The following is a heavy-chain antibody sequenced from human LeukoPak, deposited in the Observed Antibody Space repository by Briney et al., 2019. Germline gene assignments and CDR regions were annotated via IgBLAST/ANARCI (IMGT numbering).Heavy chain of an antibody. Sequence: PGGSLRLSCAASGFTFSSYGMHWVRQAPGKGLEWVAVISYDGSNKYYADSVKGRFTISRDNSKNTLYLQMNSLRAEDTAVYYCAKVHYDIMIGYHYYYYYYGMDVWGQGTTVTVSS. V-gene: IGHV3-30*18. CDR2: ISYDGSNK. J-gene: IGHJ6*02. CDR1: GFTFSSYG. CDR3: AKVHYDIMIGYHYYYYYYGMDV. D-gene: IGHD3-9*01.